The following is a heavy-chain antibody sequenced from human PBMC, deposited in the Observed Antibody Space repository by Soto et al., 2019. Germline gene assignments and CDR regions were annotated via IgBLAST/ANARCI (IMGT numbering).Heavy chain of an antibody. V-gene: IGHV1-69*01. CDR2: IIPIFGTA. J-gene: IGHJ5*02. Sequence: QVQLVQSGAEVKKPGSSLKVSCKASGGTFSSYAITWVRQAPGQGLEWMGGIIPIFGTANYAQKFQGRVTITADESTRTAYMELSSLRSEDTAVYYCPRERVIVVVVAANRWFDPWGQGTLVTVSS. CDR1: GGTFSSYA. D-gene: IGHD2-15*01. CDR3: PRERVIVVVVAANRWFDP.